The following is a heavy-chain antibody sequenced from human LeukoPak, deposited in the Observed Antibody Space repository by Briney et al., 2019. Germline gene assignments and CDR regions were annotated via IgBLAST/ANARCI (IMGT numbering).Heavy chain of an antibody. V-gene: IGHV1-18*01. CDR3: ARDMYYDFWSGYRFGY. D-gene: IGHD3-3*01. CDR2: ISAYNGNT. J-gene: IGHJ4*02. CDR1: GYTFTSYG. Sequence: ASVKVSCKASGYTFTSYGISWVRQAPGQGLEWMGWISAYNGNTNYAQKLQGRVTMTTDTSTSTAYMELRSLRSDDTAVYYCARDMYYDFWSGYRFGYWGQGTLVTVSS.